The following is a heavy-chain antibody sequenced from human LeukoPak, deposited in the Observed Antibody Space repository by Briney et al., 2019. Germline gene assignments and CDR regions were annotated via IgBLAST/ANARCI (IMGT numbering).Heavy chain of an antibody. J-gene: IGHJ4*02. Sequence: ASVKVSCKASGYTFTSYGISWVRQAPGQGLEWMGWISAYNGNTKYAQTLQGRVTMTTDTSTSTAYMELRSLRSEDTAVYYCARVEWHTEMVTGEPDYWGQGTLVTVST. CDR2: ISAYNGNT. V-gene: IGHV1-18*01. CDR3: ARVEWHTEMVTGEPDY. D-gene: IGHD5-18*01. CDR1: GYTFTSYG.